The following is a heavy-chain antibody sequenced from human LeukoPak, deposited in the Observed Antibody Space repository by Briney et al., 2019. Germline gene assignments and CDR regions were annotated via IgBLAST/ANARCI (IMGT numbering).Heavy chain of an antibody. V-gene: IGHV1-69*01. CDR1: GGTFSSYA. CDR3: ARADRDTAMVRFDY. Sequence: SVKVSCKASGGTFSSYAISWVRQAPGQGLEWMGGIIPIFGTANYAQKFQGRVTITADESTSTAYMELSSLRSEDTAVYYCARADRDTAMVRFDYWGQGALVTVSS. D-gene: IGHD5-18*01. J-gene: IGHJ4*02. CDR2: IIPIFGTA.